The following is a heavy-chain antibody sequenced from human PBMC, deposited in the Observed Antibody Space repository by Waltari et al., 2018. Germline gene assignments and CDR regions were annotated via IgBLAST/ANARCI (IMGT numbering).Heavy chain of an antibody. Sequence: EVQLVESGGGLVQPGGSLRLSCAASGFTFSSYAMSWVRQAPGKGLEWVSAISGSGGRKYYAEAVKGRFTISRDNSKNTLYLQMNSLRAEDTAVYYCAREPGDFWSGYSLRDWGQGTLVTVSS. CDR3: AREPGDFWSGYSLRD. J-gene: IGHJ4*02. CDR2: ISGSGGRK. CDR1: GFTFSSYA. V-gene: IGHV3-23*04. D-gene: IGHD3-3*01.